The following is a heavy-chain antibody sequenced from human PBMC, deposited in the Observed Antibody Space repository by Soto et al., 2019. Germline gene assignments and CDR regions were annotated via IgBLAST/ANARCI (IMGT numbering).Heavy chain of an antibody. V-gene: IGHV3-30*18. CDR2: ISYDGSNK. J-gene: IGHJ6*03. CDR1: GFTFSSYR. D-gene: IGHD1-1*01. Sequence: GGSLRLSCATSGFTFSSYRMHWVRQAPGKGLEWVAVISYDGSNKYYEDSVKGRVTISRDNSKNTLYLQMNSLRAEDTAVYYCAKDARFTTRYMDVWGKVCTLT. CDR3: AKDARFTTRYMDV.